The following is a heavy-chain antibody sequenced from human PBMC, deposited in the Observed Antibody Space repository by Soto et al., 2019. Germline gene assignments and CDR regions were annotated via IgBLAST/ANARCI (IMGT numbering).Heavy chain of an antibody. CDR1: GGTFSTYT. Sequence: QVQLVQSGAEAKKPGSSVKVSCKASGGTFSTYTISWVRQAPGQGLEWMGGIIASFGTADYAQNFQGRVTISADESTSTAYLELNSLRAEDTAVYYCAGDRGAVWGQGNLVTVSS. V-gene: IGHV1-69*01. D-gene: IGHD3-10*01. CDR2: IIASFGTA. CDR3: AGDRGAV. J-gene: IGHJ4*02.